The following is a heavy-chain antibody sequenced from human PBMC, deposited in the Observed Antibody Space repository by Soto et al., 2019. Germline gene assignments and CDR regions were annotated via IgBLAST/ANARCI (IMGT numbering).Heavy chain of an antibody. V-gene: IGHV2-5*02. CDR1: GFSLSTSGVG. CDR2: IYWDDDK. J-gene: IGHJ5*02. Sequence: SGPTLVKPTQTLTLTCTFSGFSLSTSGVGVGWIRQPPGKALEWLALIYWDDDKRYSPSLKSRLTITKDTSKNQVVLTMTNMDPVDTATYYCAHSELRYSYGYVSKDWFDPWGQGTLVTVSS. CDR3: AHSELRYSYGYVSKDWFDP. D-gene: IGHD5-18*01.